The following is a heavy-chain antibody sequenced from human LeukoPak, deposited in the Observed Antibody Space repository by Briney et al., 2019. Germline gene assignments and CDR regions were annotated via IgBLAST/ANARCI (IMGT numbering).Heavy chain of an antibody. CDR2: ISGDGGST. CDR1: GLTVDNYA. Sequence: GVYLRLSCAASGLTVDNYAMHWDRQTTGKGLEWVSLISGDGGSTYYADSVKGRFTISRDNSKNSLYLQMNSLRTEDTALYYCAKDKVGSGGYQYYFDYWGQGTLVTVSS. V-gene: IGHV3-43*02. CDR3: AKDKVGSGGYQYYFDY. D-gene: IGHD3-22*01. J-gene: IGHJ4*02.